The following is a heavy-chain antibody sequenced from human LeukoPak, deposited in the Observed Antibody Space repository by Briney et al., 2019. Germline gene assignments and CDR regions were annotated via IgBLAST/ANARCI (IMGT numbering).Heavy chain of an antibody. V-gene: IGHV4-39*07. CDR3: ARDGQAAGLDY. D-gene: IGHD6-13*01. CDR1: GGSISSSSYY. CDR2: IYYSGST. Sequence: SETLCLTCTVSGGSISSSSYYWGWIRQPPGKGLEWIGSIYYSGSTYYNPSLKSRVTISVDTSKNQFSLKLSSVTAADTAVYYCARDGQAAGLDYWGQGTLVTLSS. J-gene: IGHJ4*02.